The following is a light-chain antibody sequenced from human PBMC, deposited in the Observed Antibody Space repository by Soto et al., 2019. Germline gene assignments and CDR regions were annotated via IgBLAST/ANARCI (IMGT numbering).Light chain of an antibody. CDR1: QSVATN. V-gene: IGKV3-20*01. CDR3: QQYGSSLWT. CDR2: DAS. Sequence: EIVLTPSPGTLSLSPWERATLSCRASQSVATNLAWYQQKPGQAPRLLIYDASNRATGIPARFSGSGSGTDFTLTISRLEPEDFAVYYCQQYGSSLWTFGQGTKVDIK. J-gene: IGKJ1*01.